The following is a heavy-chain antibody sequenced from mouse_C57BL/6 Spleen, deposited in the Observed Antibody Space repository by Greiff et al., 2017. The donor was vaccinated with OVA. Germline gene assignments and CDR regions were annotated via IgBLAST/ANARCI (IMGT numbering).Heavy chain of an antibody. CDR2: IDPEDGDT. D-gene: IGHD1-1*01. J-gene: IGHJ2*01. Sequence: EVQLQQSGAELVRPGASVKLSCTASGFNIKDYYMHWVKQRPEQGLEWIGRIDPEDGDTEYAPQFQGKATMPADTSSNTAYLQLSSLTSEDTAVDNCTNYGSSRNYIDYWGQGTTLTVSS. CDR1: GFNIKDYY. CDR3: TNYGSSRNYIDY. V-gene: IGHV14-1*01.